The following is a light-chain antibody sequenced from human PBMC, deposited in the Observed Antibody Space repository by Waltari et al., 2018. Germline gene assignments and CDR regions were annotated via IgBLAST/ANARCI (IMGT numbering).Light chain of an antibody. V-gene: IGKV4-1*01. CDR2: WES. Sequence: DIVMTQPPDPRAVFLGGKSTINGKSDQSLLCNSNNKYSLQWDQKKPGQPPKLLIYWESTRESGVPDRFSGSRSGTDFTLTISSLQAEDVAVYYCQQYYGNPWTFGQGTKVEIK. CDR3: QQYYGNPWT. CDR1: QSLLCNSNNKYS. J-gene: IGKJ1*01.